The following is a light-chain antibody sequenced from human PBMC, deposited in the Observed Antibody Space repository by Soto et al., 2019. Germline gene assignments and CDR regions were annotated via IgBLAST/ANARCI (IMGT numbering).Light chain of an antibody. V-gene: IGLV4-69*01. CDR2: LNSDGSL. Sequence: QPVLTQSPSASASLGASVKLTCTLNSGHSSNAIAWHQQQPEKGPRYLMKLNSDGSLSKGDGIPDRFSGSSSGAERYLTISSLQSEDEADYYCQTWDTGIVVFGGRTKLTVL. CDR1: SGHSSNA. CDR3: QTWDTGIVV. J-gene: IGLJ2*01.